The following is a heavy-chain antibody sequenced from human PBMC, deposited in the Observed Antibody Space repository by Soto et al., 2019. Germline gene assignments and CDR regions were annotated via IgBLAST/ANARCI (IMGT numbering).Heavy chain of an antibody. CDR3: AGDPDSDYNDGHAPSYP. Sequence: QVQLVQSGAEVKKPGSSVKVSCKASGGTFSTYTITWVRQAPGQGLEWMGRIIPIIGIINYAQKFQGRVTISADKFTGTAYMELTGLRSDDTAVYYCAGDPDSDYNDGHAPSYPWGQGTLVTVSS. V-gene: IGHV1-69*08. CDR2: IIPIIGII. J-gene: IGHJ5*02. D-gene: IGHD4-4*01. CDR1: GGTFSTYT.